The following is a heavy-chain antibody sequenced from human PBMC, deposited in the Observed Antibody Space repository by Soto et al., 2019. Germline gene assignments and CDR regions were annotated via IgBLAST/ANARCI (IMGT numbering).Heavy chain of an antibody. CDR2: ISWDGGST. Sequence: GGSLRLSCAASGFTFDDYTMHWVRQAPGKGLEWVSLISWDGGSTYYADSVKGRFTISRDNSKNSLYLQMNSLRTEDTALYYCAKAYGGTGWDYYYYGMDVWGQGTTVTVSS. V-gene: IGHV3-43*01. J-gene: IGHJ6*02. CDR3: AKAYGGTGWDYYYYGMDV. CDR1: GFTFDDYT. D-gene: IGHD3-16*01.